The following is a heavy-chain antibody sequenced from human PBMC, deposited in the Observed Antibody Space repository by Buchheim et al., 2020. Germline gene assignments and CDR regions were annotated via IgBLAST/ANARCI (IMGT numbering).Heavy chain of an antibody. CDR3: ARQSPYCSSTSCYLYYYYGMDV. CDR2: IYYSGST. J-gene: IGHJ6*02. Sequence: QLQLQESGPGLVKPSETLSLTCTVSGGSISSSSYCWGWIRQPPGKGLEWIGSIYYSGSTYYNPSLKSRVTISVDTSKNQFSLKLSSVTAADTAVYYCARQSPYCSSTSCYLYYYYGMDVWGQGTT. D-gene: IGHD2-2*01. V-gene: IGHV4-39*01. CDR1: GGSISSSSYC.